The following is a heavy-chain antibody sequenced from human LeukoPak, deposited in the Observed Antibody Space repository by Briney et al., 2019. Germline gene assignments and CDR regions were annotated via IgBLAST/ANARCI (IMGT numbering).Heavy chain of an antibody. CDR2: IKQDGSEK. V-gene: IGHV3-7*01. CDR1: GFTFSSYW. CDR3: ARGATVTPYYYYYMDV. D-gene: IGHD4-11*01. J-gene: IGHJ6*03. Sequence: PGGSLRLSCAASGFTFSSYWMSWVRQAPGKGLEWVANIKQDGSEKYYVDSVKGRFTISRDNAKNSLYLQMNSLRAEDTAVYYCARGATVTPYYYYYMDVWGKGTTVTVSS.